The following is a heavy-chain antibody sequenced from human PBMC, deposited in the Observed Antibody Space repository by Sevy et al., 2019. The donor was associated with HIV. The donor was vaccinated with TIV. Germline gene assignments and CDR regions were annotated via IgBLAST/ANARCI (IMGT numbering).Heavy chain of an antibody. CDR1: GFTFSSYG. J-gene: IGHJ4*02. CDR3: ARDLEFYDNGNYGPAFMPDY. V-gene: IGHV3-33*01. D-gene: IGHD4-17*01. CDR2: IWFDGSNT. Sequence: GGSLRLSCAASGFTFSSYGMHWVRQAPGKGLEWVALIWFDGSNTYYADSVKGRFTISRDIAKNTLHLQMNSLRGEDTVVYYCARDLEFYDNGNYGPAFMPDYWGQGTLVTVSS.